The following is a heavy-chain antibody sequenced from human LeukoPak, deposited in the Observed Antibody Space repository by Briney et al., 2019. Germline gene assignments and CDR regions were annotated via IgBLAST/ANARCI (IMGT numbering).Heavy chain of an antibody. Sequence: SQTLSLTCTVSGGSISSESYYWGWVRQPAGRGLEWIGRIYTSGSTNYNPSLKSRVTISVDTSKNQFSLKLSSVTAADTAVYYCARDMGGSGWYSLDYWGQGTLVTVSS. CDR2: IYTSGST. D-gene: IGHD6-19*01. CDR1: GGSISSESYY. V-gene: IGHV4-61*02. CDR3: ARDMGGSGWYSLDY. J-gene: IGHJ4*02.